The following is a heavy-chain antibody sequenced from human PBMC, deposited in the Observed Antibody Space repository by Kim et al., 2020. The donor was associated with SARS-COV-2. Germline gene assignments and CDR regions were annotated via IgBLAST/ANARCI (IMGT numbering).Heavy chain of an antibody. CDR1: GGSFSGYY. D-gene: IGHD6-6*01. CDR2: INHSGST. J-gene: IGHJ6*02. V-gene: IGHV4-34*01. Sequence: SETLSLTCAVYGGSFSGYYWSWIRQPPGKGLEWIGEINHSGSTNNNPSLKSRVTISVDTSKNQFSLKLSSVTAADTAVYYCARLDSSSGYGMDVWGQGTTVTVSS. CDR3: ARLDSSSGYGMDV.